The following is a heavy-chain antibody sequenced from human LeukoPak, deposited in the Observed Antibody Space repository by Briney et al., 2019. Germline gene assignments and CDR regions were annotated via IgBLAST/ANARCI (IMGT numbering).Heavy chain of an antibody. CDR3: TTGMAILWFWTNDY. J-gene: IGHJ4*02. V-gene: IGHV3-15*01. D-gene: IGHD3-10*01. Sequence: PGGSLRLSCAASGFTFSNAWMSWVRQAPGKGLEWVGRIKSKADGGSKAYAAPLKGRFTISRDDSKNTLYLQMNSLKTEDTAVYYCTTGMAILWFWTNDYWGQGTLVTVSS. CDR2: IKSKADGGSK. CDR1: GFTFSNAW.